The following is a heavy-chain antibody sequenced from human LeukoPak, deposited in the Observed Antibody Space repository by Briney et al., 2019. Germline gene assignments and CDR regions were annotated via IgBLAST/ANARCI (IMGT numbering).Heavy chain of an antibody. CDR2: IYHSGST. J-gene: IGHJ3*02. D-gene: IGHD3-22*01. V-gene: IGHV4-4*02. CDR3: ARVSSAAPYYYDSSGNDAFDI. CDR1: GGSISSSNW. Sequence: PSETLSLTCTVSGGSISSSNWWSWVRQPPGKGLEWIGEIYHSGSTNYNPSLKSRVTISVDKSKNQFSLKLSSVTAADTAVYYCARVSSAAPYYYDSSGNDAFDIWGQGTMVTVSS.